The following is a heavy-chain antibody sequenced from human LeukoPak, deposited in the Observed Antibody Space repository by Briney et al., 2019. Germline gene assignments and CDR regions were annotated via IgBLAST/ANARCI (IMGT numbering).Heavy chain of an antibody. D-gene: IGHD2-8*01. V-gene: IGHV3-7*01. J-gene: IGHJ4*02. CDR1: GFTFSSYW. CDR3: ARILSHLYGVRNFDY. CDR2: IKQDGSEK. Sequence: GGSLRLSCAASGFTFSSYWMSWVRQAPGKGLEWVANIKQDGSEKYYVDSVKGRFTISRDNAKNSLYLQMNSLRAEDTAVYYCARILSHLYGVRNFDYWGQGTLVTVSS.